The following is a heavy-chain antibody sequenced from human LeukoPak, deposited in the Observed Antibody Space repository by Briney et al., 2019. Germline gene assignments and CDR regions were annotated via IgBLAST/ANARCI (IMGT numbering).Heavy chain of an antibody. CDR1: GFTFSSYW. CDR2: INTDGSST. Sequence: PGGSLRLSCAASGFTFSSYWMHWVRQAPGKGLVWVSRINTDGSSTTYADSVKGRFTISRDNAKNTLYLQMNSLRAEDTAVYYCARLSTAAAGSDYWGQGTLVTVSS. V-gene: IGHV3-74*01. CDR3: ARLSTAAAGSDY. D-gene: IGHD6-13*01. J-gene: IGHJ4*02.